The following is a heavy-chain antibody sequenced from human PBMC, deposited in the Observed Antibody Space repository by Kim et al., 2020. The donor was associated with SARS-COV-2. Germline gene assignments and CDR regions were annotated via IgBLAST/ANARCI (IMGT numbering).Heavy chain of an antibody. Sequence: SETLSLTCTVSGGSISSSSYYWGWIRQPPGKGLEWIGSIYYSGSTYYNPSLKSRVTISVDTSKNQFSLKLSSVTAADTAVYYCARHNGATYYYYYYGMDVWGQGTTVTVSS. D-gene: IGHD3-10*01. CDR3: ARHNGATYYYYYYGMDV. J-gene: IGHJ6*02. V-gene: IGHV4-39*01. CDR2: IYYSGST. CDR1: GGSISSSSYY.